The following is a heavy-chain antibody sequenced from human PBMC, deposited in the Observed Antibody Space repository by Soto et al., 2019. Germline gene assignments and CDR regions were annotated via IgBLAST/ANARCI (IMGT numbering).Heavy chain of an antibody. J-gene: IGHJ6*02. V-gene: IGHV4-34*01. Sequence: PSETLSLTCAVYGGSFSGYYWSWIRQPPGKGLEWIGEINHSGSTNYNPSLKSRVTISVGTSKNQFSLKLSSVTAADTAVYYCARGGITGNTVYYYYGMDVWGQGTTVTVSS. CDR3: ARGGITGNTVYYYYGMDV. D-gene: IGHD1-7*01. CDR1: GGSFSGYY. CDR2: INHSGST.